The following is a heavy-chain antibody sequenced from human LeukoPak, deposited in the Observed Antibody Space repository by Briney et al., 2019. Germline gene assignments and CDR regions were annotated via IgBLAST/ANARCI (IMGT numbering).Heavy chain of an antibody. V-gene: IGHV3-23*01. CDR3: ARDRGGWDIVVVVAATRVDNWFDP. D-gene: IGHD2-15*01. Sequence: SGGSLRLSCAAPRFTFSSYAMSWVRQAPGKGLEWVSAIGGSGDTTYYADSVKGRFTISRDNSKNTLYLQMNSLRAEDTAVYYCARDRGGWDIVVVVAATRVDNWFDPWGQGTLVTVSS. J-gene: IGHJ5*02. CDR1: RFTFSSYA. CDR2: IGGSGDTT.